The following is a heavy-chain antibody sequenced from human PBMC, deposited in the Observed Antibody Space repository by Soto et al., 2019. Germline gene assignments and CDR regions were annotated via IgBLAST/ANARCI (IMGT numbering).Heavy chain of an antibody. CDR2: MSSRSLTI. CDR1: GFTFSTYS. CDR3: ARGGSSSDNGMDV. Sequence: EVQLVESGGGLVQPGGSLRVSCAASGFTFSTYSMNWVRQAPGKGLEWVSYMSSRSLTISYTDSVKGRFTISRDNAKNSLYLQMNSLRDEDTAVYYCARGGSSSDNGMDVWGQGTTVTVSS. D-gene: IGHD6-6*01. V-gene: IGHV3-48*02. J-gene: IGHJ6*02.